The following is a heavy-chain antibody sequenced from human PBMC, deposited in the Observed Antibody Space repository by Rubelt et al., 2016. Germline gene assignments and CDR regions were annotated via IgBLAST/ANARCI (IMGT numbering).Heavy chain of an antibody. J-gene: IGHJ4*02. CDR3: ARGSRVGPTGDY. D-gene: IGHD1-26*01. CDR2: IYYSGST. V-gene: IGHV4-59*08. Sequence: QLQLRESGPGLVKPSETLSLTCSVSGGSISSYYWSWIRQPPGKGLEWIGYIYYSGSTNYNPSLKSRVTISVDTSKNQLSLKLSSVTAADTAVYYCARGSRVGPTGDYWGQGTLVTVSS. CDR1: GGSISSYY.